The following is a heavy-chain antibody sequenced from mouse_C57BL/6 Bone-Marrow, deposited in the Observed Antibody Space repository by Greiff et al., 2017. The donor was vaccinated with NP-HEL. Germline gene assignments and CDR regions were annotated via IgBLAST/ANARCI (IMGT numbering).Heavy chain of an antibody. V-gene: IGHV1-55*01. J-gene: IGHJ1*03. CDR2: IYPGSGST. Sequence: VQLQQPGAELVKPGASVKMSCKASGYTFTSYWITWVKQRPGQGLEWIGDIYPGSGSTNYNEKFKGKATLTVDTSSSTAYMQLSSLTSEDSAVYYCARGGIYYYGSSYYWYFDVWGTGTTVTVSS. CDR1: GYTFTSYW. D-gene: IGHD1-1*01. CDR3: ARGGIYYYGSSYYWYFDV.